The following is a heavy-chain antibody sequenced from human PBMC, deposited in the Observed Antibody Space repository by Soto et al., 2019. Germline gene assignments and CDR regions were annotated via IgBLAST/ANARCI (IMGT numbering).Heavy chain of an antibody. CDR3: ATDSSMFRGRIVDPSWFDS. CDR1: GGTLSSFA. J-gene: IGHJ5*01. D-gene: IGHD3-10*01. Sequence: QVPLVQSGAEVKKPGSSVKVSCKASGGTLSSFAFTWVRQARGQGLEWMGRIIPIFGTANYAQQFQGRVTITADESTGTVYMDLRSLRSEDTAMYYCATDSSMFRGRIVDPSWFDSRCQGTLVTVS. CDR2: IIPIFGTA. V-gene: IGHV1-69*18.